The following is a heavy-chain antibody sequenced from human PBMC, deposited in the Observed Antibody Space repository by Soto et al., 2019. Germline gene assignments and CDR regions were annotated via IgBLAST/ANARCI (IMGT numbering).Heavy chain of an antibody. J-gene: IGHJ6*03. D-gene: IGHD3-10*01. V-gene: IGHV5-51*01. Sequence: GESLKISCKDNGYNFTTSWIGWVRQMPGKGLEWMGIIYPGDSDTRYSQSFEGQATISADKSTSTAYVQWRSLKASDTVMYYCATARPSGNYFNYQYHFYMDVWGKGTTVTVSS. CDR2: IYPGDSDT. CDR3: ATARPSGNYFNYQYHFYMDV. CDR1: GYNFTTSW.